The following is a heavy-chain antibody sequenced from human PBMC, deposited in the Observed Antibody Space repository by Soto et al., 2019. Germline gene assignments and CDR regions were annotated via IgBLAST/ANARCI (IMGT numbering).Heavy chain of an antibody. Sequence: SETLSLTCTVSGGSINSGDSYWSWIRQPPGKGLEWIGYISYSGTTYYKPSLRSRITISLDTSKNQFSLRLASGTAADTAVYYCARTNYDYVWGSYRFDYWGQGTLVTVSS. CDR2: ISYSGTT. J-gene: IGHJ4*02. CDR3: ARTNYDYVWGSYRFDY. CDR1: GGSINSGDSY. D-gene: IGHD3-16*02. V-gene: IGHV4-30-4*01.